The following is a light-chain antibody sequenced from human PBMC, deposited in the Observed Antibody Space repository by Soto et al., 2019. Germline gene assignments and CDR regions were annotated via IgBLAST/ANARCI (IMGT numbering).Light chain of an antibody. Sequence: SYELTQPSSVSVSPGQTARSPCSGDILTKRYVRWLQQNPGQAPLLLIYKDTERASGIPERFFVFNSGTTVTLTITGAQVEDEADYYCYAAADNSRVFGGGTKLTVL. CDR2: KDT. CDR1: ILTKRY. J-gene: IGLJ3*02. V-gene: IGLV3-27*01. CDR3: YAAADNSRV.